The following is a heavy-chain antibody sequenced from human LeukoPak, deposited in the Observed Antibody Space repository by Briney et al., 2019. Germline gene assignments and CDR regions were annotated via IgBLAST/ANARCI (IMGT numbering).Heavy chain of an antibody. Sequence: GGSLRLSCAASGYTFSRYWMHWVRQTPGKGLVWVSRTDEHGSITDYADSVRGRFTISRDNAKNTLYLQMSSLRAEDTAVYYCARDVGGSGSYWGQGALVTVSS. D-gene: IGHD3-10*01. J-gene: IGHJ4*02. CDR2: TDEHGSIT. CDR3: ARDVGGSGSY. CDR1: GYTFSRYW. V-gene: IGHV3-74*01.